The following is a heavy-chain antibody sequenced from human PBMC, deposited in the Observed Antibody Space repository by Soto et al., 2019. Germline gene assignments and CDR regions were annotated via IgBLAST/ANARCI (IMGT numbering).Heavy chain of an antibody. CDR2: IYHDGTT. D-gene: IGHD3-16*02. J-gene: IGHJ5*02. CDR3: ARVPYHYARGTYRPRWFDP. Sequence: SETLSLTCTVSGYSISRGYYWGWIRQPPGKGLQWIGTIYHDGTTYSNPSLNGRVTISVSTSQNRFSLTLRSVTAADTAVYYCARVPYHYARGTYRPRWFDPWGQGTLVTVSS. V-gene: IGHV4-38-2*02. CDR1: GYSISRGYY.